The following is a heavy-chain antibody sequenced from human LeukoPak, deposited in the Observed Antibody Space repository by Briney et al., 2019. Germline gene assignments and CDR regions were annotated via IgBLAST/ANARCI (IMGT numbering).Heavy chain of an antibody. V-gene: IGHV3-53*01. J-gene: IGHJ3*02. CDR2: IYSGGST. CDR3: ARGGSYLSAFDI. D-gene: IGHD1-26*01. Sequence: PGGSLRLSYAASGFTFSSYAMSWVRQAPGKGLEWVSIIYSGGSTFYADSVKGRFTISRDNSKNTLYLQMNSLRAEDTAVYYCARGGSYLSAFDIWGQGTMVTVSS. CDR1: GFTFSSYA.